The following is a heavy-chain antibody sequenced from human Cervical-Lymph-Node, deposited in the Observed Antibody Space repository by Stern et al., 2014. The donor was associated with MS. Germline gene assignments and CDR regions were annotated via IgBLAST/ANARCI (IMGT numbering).Heavy chain of an antibody. D-gene: IGHD4-23*01. CDR1: GGSINSGDYS. CDR2: IVHSGST. V-gene: IGHV4-30-2*01. J-gene: IGHJ4*02. Sequence: VQLVESGSGLVKPSQTLSLTCAVSGGSINSGDYSWSWIRPPPGKSLEWIGYIVHSGSTYYNPSLKSRVSISVDRSKNQFSLKLTSVTAADTAMYYCARIFGGNFDNWGQGTLVTVSS. CDR3: ARIFGGNFDN.